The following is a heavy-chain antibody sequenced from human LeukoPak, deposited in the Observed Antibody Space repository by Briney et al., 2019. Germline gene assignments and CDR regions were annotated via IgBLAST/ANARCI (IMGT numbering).Heavy chain of an antibody. V-gene: IGHV3-11*01. CDR1: GFTFSDYY. CDR2: ISSSGSTI. D-gene: IGHD3-10*01. J-gene: IGHJ6*02. CDR3: ARDERLKGSGSYYKVSYGMDV. Sequence: GGSLRLSCAASGFTFSDYYMSWIRQAPGKGLEWVSYISSSGSTIYYADSVKGRFTISRDNAKNSLYLQMNSLRAEDTAVYYCARDERLKGSGSYYKVSYGMDVWAKGPRSPSP.